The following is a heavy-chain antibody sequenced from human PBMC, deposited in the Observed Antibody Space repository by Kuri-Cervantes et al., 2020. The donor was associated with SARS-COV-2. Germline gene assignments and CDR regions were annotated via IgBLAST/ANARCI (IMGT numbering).Heavy chain of an antibody. D-gene: IGHD6-13*01. CDR2: IFSNGEK. CDR3: AHTYSSSWYHYFDY. Sequence: SGPTLVKPTQTLTLTCTFSGFSLTTSGMCVAWIRQPPGKALEWLAHIFSNGEKSYSTSLKSRLTISKDTSKNQVVLTMTNMDPVDTATYYCAHTYSSSWYHYFDYWGQGTLVTVSS. J-gene: IGHJ4*02. CDR1: GFSLTTSGMC. V-gene: IGHV2-70*12.